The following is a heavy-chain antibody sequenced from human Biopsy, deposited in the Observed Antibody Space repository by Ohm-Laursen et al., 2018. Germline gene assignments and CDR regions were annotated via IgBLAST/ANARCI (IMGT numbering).Heavy chain of an antibody. CDR2: IFYRGST. CDR3: ARDYDTSGYYYVS. J-gene: IGHJ5*02. D-gene: IGHD3-22*01. V-gene: IGHV4-39*01. Sequence: SDTLSLTCPVSGGSISNNNYYWGWIRQPPGKGLEWIGSIFYRGSTHYKPSLKSRVNISVDTSKNQFSLKLNSVTAAGTAVYYCARDYDTSGYYYVSWGQGTLVTVSS. CDR1: GGSISNNNYY.